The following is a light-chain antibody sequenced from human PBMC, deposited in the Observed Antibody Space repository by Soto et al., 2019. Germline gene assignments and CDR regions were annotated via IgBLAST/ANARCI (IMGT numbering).Light chain of an antibody. CDR3: QQRSNWPRT. Sequence: IVLTQAPGTLSLSPGERATLSCRASQSVSRYLTWYQQKPGQGPRVLIYGASSRATGIPDRFSGSGSGTDFTLTISSLEPEDFAVYYCQQRSNWPRTFGQGTKVDIK. CDR1: QSVSRY. CDR2: GAS. V-gene: IGKV3-11*01. J-gene: IGKJ1*01.